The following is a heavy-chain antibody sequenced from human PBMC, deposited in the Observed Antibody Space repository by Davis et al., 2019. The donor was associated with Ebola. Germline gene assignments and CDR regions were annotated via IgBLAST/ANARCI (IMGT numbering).Heavy chain of an antibody. Sequence: SVKVSCKASGDTFNNYVINWVRQAPGHGLQWMGGLIPIFGSATYAYRFQDRVTITADQSTSTAYMELSRLAPEDTAVYYCARKRQGGEWHFDSWGQGTLVTVAS. V-gene: IGHV1-69*13. D-gene: IGHD3-16*01. CDR2: LIPIFGSA. CDR1: GDTFNNYV. J-gene: IGHJ4*02. CDR3: ARKRQGGEWHFDS.